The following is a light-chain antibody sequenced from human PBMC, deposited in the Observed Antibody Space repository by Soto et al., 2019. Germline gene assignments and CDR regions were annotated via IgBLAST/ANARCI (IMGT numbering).Light chain of an antibody. V-gene: IGKV3-20*01. CDR1: QSITNNY. CDR2: GAS. J-gene: IGKJ1*01. Sequence: EIVLTQSPGTLSLSPGEGASLSCRASQSITNNYLAWYQQRPGQAPRLLIYGASSRATGIPHRFSGSGSGTEFTLTISSLEPEDFAVYYCQRYGSSNTFGQGTKV. CDR3: QRYGSSNT.